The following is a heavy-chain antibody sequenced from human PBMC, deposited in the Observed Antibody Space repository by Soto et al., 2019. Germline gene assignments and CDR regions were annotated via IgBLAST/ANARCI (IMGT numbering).Heavy chain of an antibody. CDR3: ARVWVNDSSGHDAFDI. Sequence: SETLSLTCTVYGGSFSGYYWSWIRQPPGKGLEWIGEINHSGSTNYNPSRKSRVTISVDTSKNQFSLKLSSVTAADTAVYYCARVWVNDSSGHDAFDIWGQGTMVTVS. CDR2: INHSGST. V-gene: IGHV4-34*01. J-gene: IGHJ3*02. CDR1: GGSFSGYY. D-gene: IGHD3-22*01.